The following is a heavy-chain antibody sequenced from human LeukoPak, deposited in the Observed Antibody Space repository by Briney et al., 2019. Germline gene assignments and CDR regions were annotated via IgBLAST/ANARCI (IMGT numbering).Heavy chain of an antibody. J-gene: IGHJ3*02. V-gene: IGHV4-59*01. Sequence: SETLSLTCTVSGGSISSYYWSWIRQPPGKGLEWIAYMYYSGSTNSNPSLKSRVSISVDTSKNQFSLTLSSVTAADTAVYYCVRDRSLVGVSWYDAFDIWGQGTMVSVSS. CDR1: GGSISSYY. D-gene: IGHD1-26*01. CDR2: MYYSGST. CDR3: VRDRSLVGVSWYDAFDI.